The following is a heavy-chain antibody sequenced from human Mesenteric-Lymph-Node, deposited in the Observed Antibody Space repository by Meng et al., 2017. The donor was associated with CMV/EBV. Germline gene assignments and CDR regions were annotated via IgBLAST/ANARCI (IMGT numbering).Heavy chain of an antibody. D-gene: IGHD3-9*01. J-gene: IGHJ4*02. CDR3: ARGQNYDILTNDY. CDR1: GYTFTDYY. CDR2: INPNSGGT. V-gene: IGHV1-2*02. Sequence: ASVKVSCKASGYTFTDYYMHWVRQAPGQGLEWMGWINPNSGGTNYAQKFQGRVTMTRDTSISAAYMELSRLRSDDTAVYYCARGQNYDILTNDYWGQGTLVTSPQ.